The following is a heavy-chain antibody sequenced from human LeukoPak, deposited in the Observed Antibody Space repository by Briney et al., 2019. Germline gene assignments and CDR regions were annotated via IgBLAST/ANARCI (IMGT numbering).Heavy chain of an antibody. CDR2: INHSGST. CDR3: ARGTTVTTLDWFDP. CDR1: GGSINNYY. Sequence: SETLSLTCAISGGSINNYYWSWIRQPPGKGLEWIGEINHSGSTNYNPSLKSRVTISVDTSKNQFSLKLSSVTAADTAVYYCARGTTVTTLDWFDPRGQGTLVTVSS. V-gene: IGHV4-34*01. J-gene: IGHJ5*02. D-gene: IGHD4-11*01.